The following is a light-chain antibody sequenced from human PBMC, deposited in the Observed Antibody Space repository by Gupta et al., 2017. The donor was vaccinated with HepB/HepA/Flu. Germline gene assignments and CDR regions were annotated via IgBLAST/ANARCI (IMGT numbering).Light chain of an antibody. V-gene: IGKV3-20*01. J-gene: IGKJ1*01. Sequence: EVLLTQSPGTLSLSRGEKATLSCRASQSGSSSYLAWYQQKPGQAPRLLIYGASSRATGIPDRFSGSGSGTDFTLTISRLEPEDFAVYYCQQYGSSPWTFGQGTKVEIK. CDR3: QQYGSSPWT. CDR1: QSGSSSY. CDR2: GAS.